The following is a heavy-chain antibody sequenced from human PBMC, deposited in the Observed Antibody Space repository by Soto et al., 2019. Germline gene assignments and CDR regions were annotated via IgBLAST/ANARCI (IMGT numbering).Heavy chain of an antibody. CDR2: IYYSGST. J-gene: IGHJ4*02. CDR1: GGSISSGGYY. V-gene: IGHV4-31*03. Sequence: TLSLTCTVSGGSISSGGYYWSWIRQHPGKGLEWIGYIYYSGSTYYNPSLKSRVTISVDTSQNQFSLKLSSVTAADTAVYYCARDYPQYGDPVGYLDYWGQGTLVTVSS. CDR3: ARDYPQYGDPVGYLDY. D-gene: IGHD4-17*01.